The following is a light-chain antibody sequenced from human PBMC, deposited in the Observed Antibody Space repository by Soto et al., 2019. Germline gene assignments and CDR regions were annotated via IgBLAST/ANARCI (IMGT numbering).Light chain of an antibody. CDR1: QISSRF. J-gene: IGKJ2*01. CDR2: AAS. CDR3: QQSYSTPYT. V-gene: IGKV1-39*01. Sequence: DIQMTQSPSSLSASVGNRVTLTCRASQISSRFLNWYQQKPGKAPKLLIYAASTLQSGVPSRFSGSGSGTDFTLTISSLQPEDFATHYCQQSYSTPYTFGQGTKLEIK.